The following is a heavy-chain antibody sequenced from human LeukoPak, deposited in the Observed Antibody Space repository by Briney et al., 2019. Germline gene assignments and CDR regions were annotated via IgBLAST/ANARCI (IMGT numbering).Heavy chain of an antibody. J-gene: IGHJ4*02. CDR3: ARGSAMVDY. V-gene: IGHV3-21*01. CDR2: ISTSSSYI. Sequence: GGSMRLSCAAYGFTFSSYSMNWVRQAPGKGLEWVSSISTSSSYIYYADSVKGRFTISRDNTKNSLYLQMNSLRAEDTAVYYCARGSAMVDYWGQGTLVTVSS. CDR1: GFTFSSYS. D-gene: IGHD5-18*01.